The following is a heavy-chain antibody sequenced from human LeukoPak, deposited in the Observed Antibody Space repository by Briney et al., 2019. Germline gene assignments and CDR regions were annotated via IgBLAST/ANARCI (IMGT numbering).Heavy chain of an antibody. CDR3: ARQESSGWYGGFDP. CDR1: GGSISRSSYY. D-gene: IGHD6-19*01. CDR2: IYYSGST. J-gene: IGHJ5*02. V-gene: IGHV4-39*01. Sequence: PSETLSLTCTVSGGSISRSSYYWGWIRQPPGKGLEWIGSIYYSGSTYYSPSLKSRVTISVDTSKNQFSLKLSSVTAADTAVYYCARQESSGWYGGFDPWGQGTLVTVSS.